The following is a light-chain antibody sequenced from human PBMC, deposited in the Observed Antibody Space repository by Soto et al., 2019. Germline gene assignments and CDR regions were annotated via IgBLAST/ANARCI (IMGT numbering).Light chain of an antibody. CDR2: GAS. V-gene: IGKV3-20*01. CDR3: QQYGNPPPNA. CDR1: QSISSSY. Sequence: EIVLTQSPGTLSLSPGERATLSCRASQSISSSYLAWYQQKPGQAPRVLIYGASSRATGIPDRFSGSGSGTDFTLPISRLEPEDFAVYFCQQYGNPPPNAFGQGTKAEIK. J-gene: IGKJ2*01.